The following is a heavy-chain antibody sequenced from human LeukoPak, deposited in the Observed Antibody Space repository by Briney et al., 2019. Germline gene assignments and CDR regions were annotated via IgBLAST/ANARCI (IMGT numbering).Heavy chain of an antibody. J-gene: IGHJ3*02. CDR3: ARVGGGLVTPFDI. Sequence: SETLSLTCTVSGYSISSGYYWGWIRQPPGQGLEWIGTIYHSGNTNYKPSLKSRVTISVDTSKNQFSLKLTSVTAADTAVYYCARVGGGLVTPFDIWGQGTMVTVSS. CDR2: IYHSGNT. CDR1: GYSISSGYY. D-gene: IGHD3/OR15-3a*01. V-gene: IGHV4-38-2*02.